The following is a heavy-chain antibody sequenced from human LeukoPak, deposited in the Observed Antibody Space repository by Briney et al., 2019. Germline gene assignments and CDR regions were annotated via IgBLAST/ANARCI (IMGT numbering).Heavy chain of an antibody. V-gene: IGHV3-30-3*01. Sequence: GGSLRLSCAASGFTFSSYAMHWVRQAPCKGLEWVAVISYDGSNKYYADSVKGRFTISRDNSKNTLYLQMNSLRAEDTAVYYCARDWRSRRQLWLNWFDPWGQGTLVTVSS. CDR3: ARDWRSRRQLWLNWFDP. J-gene: IGHJ5*02. CDR2: ISYDGSNK. D-gene: IGHD5-18*01. CDR1: GFTFSSYA.